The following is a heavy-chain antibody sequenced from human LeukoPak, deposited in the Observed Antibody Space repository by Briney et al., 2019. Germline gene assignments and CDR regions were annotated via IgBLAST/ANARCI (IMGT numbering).Heavy chain of an antibody. Sequence: GRSLRLSCAASGFSFGDYAMHWVRQIPGKGLECVAHIHADGARTFYADSVNGRFTISRDNGKNFLYLQMNSLTSDDTALYYCSTWAFYHGLVVWGQGTAVTVSS. D-gene: IGHD2/OR15-2a*01. V-gene: IGHV3-43*02. J-gene: IGHJ6*02. CDR2: IHADGART. CDR1: GFSFGDYA. CDR3: STWAFYHGLVV.